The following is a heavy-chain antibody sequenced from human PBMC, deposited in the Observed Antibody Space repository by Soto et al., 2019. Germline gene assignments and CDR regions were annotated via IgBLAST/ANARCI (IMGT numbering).Heavy chain of an antibody. Sequence: PGGSLRLSCAASGFTVSSNYMSWVRQAPGKGLEWVSVIYSGGSTYYADSVKGRFTISRDNSKNTLYLQMNSLRAEDTAVYYCARVKGDCSSTSCFYFDYWGQGTLVTVSS. V-gene: IGHV3-66*01. D-gene: IGHD2-2*01. CDR3: ARVKGDCSSTSCFYFDY. CDR1: GFTVSSNY. J-gene: IGHJ4*02. CDR2: IYSGGST.